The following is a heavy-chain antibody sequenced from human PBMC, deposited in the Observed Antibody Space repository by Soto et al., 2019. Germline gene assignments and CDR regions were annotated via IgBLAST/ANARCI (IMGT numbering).Heavy chain of an antibody. Sequence: GGSLRLSCVASGFTFSSHWMHWVRQAPGTGLVWVSRVNTDGSITHYADSVKGRFTISRDNAKSSLFLQMNSLRPDDTALYYCAKDMKWGGMTTIHYFDSWGQGTLVTAPQ. CDR3: AKDMKWGGMTTIHYFDS. CDR1: GFTFSSHW. D-gene: IGHD4-17*01. V-gene: IGHV3-74*01. CDR2: VNTDGSIT. J-gene: IGHJ4*02.